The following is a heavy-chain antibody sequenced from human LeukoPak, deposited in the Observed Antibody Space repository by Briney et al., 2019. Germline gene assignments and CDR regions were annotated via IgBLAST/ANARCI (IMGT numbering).Heavy chain of an antibody. J-gene: IGHJ4*02. Sequence: GGSLRLSCAASGFTFSSYSMNWVRQASGKGLEWVSSISSSSSYIYYADSVRGRFVISRDDAKSSLYLQMSSLRAEDTAVYYCARDYVTMAPDYGGLGTLVTVSS. CDR2: ISSSSSYI. D-gene: IGHD3-10*02. V-gene: IGHV3-21*01. CDR1: GFTFSSYS. CDR3: ARDYVTMAPDY.